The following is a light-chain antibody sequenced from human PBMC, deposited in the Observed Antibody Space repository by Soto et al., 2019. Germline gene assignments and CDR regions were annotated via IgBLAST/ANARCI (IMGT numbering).Light chain of an antibody. V-gene: IGKV3-20*01. Sequence: EIVLTQSPGTLSLSKGERATLSCRASQSVSSSYLAWYQQKPGQAPRLLIYGASSRATGIPDRFSGSGSETDFTLTISRLEPEDFAVYYCQQYGSSPRTFGQGAKVDI. CDR1: QSVSSSY. CDR2: GAS. J-gene: IGKJ1*01. CDR3: QQYGSSPRT.